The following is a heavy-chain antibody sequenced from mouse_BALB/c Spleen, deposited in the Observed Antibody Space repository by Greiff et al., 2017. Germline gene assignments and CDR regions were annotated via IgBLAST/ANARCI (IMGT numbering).Heavy chain of an antibody. CDR2: ISYSGST. J-gene: IGHJ4*01. V-gene: IGHV3-8*02. Sequence: EVKLQESGPSLVKPSQTLSLTCSVTGDSITSGYWNWIRKFPGNKLEYMGYISYSGSTYYNPSLKSRISITRDTSKNQYYLQLNSVTTEDTATYYCARGGNSYYGNYFYAMDYWGQGTSVTVSS. CDR3: ARGGNSYYGNYFYAMDY. D-gene: IGHD2-10*01. CDR1: GDSITSGY.